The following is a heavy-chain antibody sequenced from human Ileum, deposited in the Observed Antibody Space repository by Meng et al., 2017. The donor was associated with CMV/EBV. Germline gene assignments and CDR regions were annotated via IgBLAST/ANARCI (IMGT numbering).Heavy chain of an antibody. J-gene: IGHJ4*02. CDR2: VHHSGIT. CDR3: ATNSEDY. V-gene: IGHV4-34*01. Sequence: QVQLQQWGAGLLKPSETLSLTCAVYGGSFSDYYWIWIRQSPGEGLEWIGEVHHSGITNYNPSLKSRVTISVDTSKNQFFLKLTSVTAADTGLYYCATNSEDYWGQGTLVTVSS. CDR1: GGSFSDYY. D-gene: IGHD4-23*01.